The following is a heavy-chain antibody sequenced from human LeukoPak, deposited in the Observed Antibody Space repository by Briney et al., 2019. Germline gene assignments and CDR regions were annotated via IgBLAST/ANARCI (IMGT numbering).Heavy chain of an antibody. Sequence: GGSLRLSCVASGFTFSTYIMNWVRQAPGKGLEWVSSISSSSRYIYYADSVKGRFTVSRDNAKNSLYLQVNSLGAEDSAVYYCARIPASENMVHFDYWGQGTLVIVSS. D-gene: IGHD2/OR15-2a*01. CDR2: ISSSSRYI. J-gene: IGHJ4*02. CDR3: ARIPASENMVHFDY. V-gene: IGHV3-21*01. CDR1: GFTFSTYI.